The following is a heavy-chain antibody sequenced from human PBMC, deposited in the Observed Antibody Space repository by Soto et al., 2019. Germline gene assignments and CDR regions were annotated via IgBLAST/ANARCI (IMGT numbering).Heavy chain of an antibody. D-gene: IGHD1-26*01. Sequence: EVQLLESGGGLVQPGGSLRLSCADSGFTFSSYAMSWVRQAPGKGLEWVSAISGSGGSTYYADSVKGRFTISRDNSKNTVYLQMNSLRAEDTAVYYCAKDTYSGRYPEYFQHWGQGTLVTVSS. V-gene: IGHV3-23*01. CDR3: AKDTYSGRYPEYFQH. CDR1: GFTFSSYA. CDR2: ISGSGGST. J-gene: IGHJ1*01.